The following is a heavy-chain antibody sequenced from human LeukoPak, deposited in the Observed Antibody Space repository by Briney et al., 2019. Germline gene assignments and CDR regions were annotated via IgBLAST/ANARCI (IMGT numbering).Heavy chain of an antibody. CDR2: ISYEGSNK. J-gene: IGHJ4*02. D-gene: IGHD6-19*01. V-gene: IGHV3-30*18. CDR3: AKDDSSGWYGAFDF. Sequence: GGSLRLSCAASGFTFSNYGMHWARQAPGKGLEWVAAISYEGSNKYYADSVKGRFTISRDNSESKLYLQMNSLRVEDTAMYYCAKDDSSGWYGAFDFWGRGTLVTVSS. CDR1: GFTFSNYG.